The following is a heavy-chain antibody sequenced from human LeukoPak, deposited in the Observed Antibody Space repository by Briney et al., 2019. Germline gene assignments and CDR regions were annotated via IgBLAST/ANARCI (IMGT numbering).Heavy chain of an antibody. V-gene: IGHV3-66*02. CDR1: GGSISSYY. D-gene: IGHD3-10*01. Sequence: PSETLSLTCTVSGGSISSYYWSWVRQAPGKGLEWVSVIYSGGSTYYADSVQGRFTISRDNSKSTLYLHMTSLRTEDTAVYYCAKRPPGSGLDYWGQGTLVTVSS. J-gene: IGHJ4*02. CDR2: IYSGGST. CDR3: AKRPPGSGLDY.